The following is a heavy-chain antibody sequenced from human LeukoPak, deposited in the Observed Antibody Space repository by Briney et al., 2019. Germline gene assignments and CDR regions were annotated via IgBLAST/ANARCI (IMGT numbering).Heavy chain of an antibody. V-gene: IGHV1-46*01. Sequence: GASVKVSCKASGYTFTGYYMHWVRQAPGQGLEWMGIINPSGGSTSYAQKFQGRVTMTRDMSTSTVYMELRSLRSDDTAVYYCARRYSGSYFRGIYYFDYWGQGTLVTVSS. CDR2: INPSGGST. J-gene: IGHJ4*02. CDR3: ARRYSGSYFRGIYYFDY. D-gene: IGHD1-26*01. CDR1: GYTFTGYY.